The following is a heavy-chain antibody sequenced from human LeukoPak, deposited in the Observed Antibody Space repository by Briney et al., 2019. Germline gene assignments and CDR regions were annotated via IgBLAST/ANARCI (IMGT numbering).Heavy chain of an antibody. V-gene: IGHV1-8*01. J-gene: IGHJ3*02. CDR1: GYTFASYE. Sequence: ASVKVSCKASGYTFASYEINWVRQAPGQGLEWMGWMNPNSDNTAYAQKFQGRVTMTEDTSTDTAYMELSSLRSEDTAVYYCATQQWPPRSGRDAFDIWGQGTMVTVSS. CDR2: MNPNSDNT. CDR3: ATQQWPPRSGRDAFDI. D-gene: IGHD6-19*01.